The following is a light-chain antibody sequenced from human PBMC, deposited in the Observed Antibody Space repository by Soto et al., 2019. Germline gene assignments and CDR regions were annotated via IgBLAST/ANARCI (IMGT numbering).Light chain of an antibody. CDR1: QSVGTW. V-gene: IGKV1-5*01. Sequence: DIQMTQSPSTLSASVGGRVTITCRASQSVGTWVAWYQQKPGKAPKLLIYGASNLESGVPSRFSGSGSGTEFTLTITTLQPDDFATYFCQHYRSNKWSFGTGTKVNIX. J-gene: IGKJ1*01. CDR2: GAS. CDR3: QHYRSNKWS.